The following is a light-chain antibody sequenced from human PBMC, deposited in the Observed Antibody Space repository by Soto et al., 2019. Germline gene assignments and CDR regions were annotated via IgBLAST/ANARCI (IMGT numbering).Light chain of an antibody. CDR1: KAIRNE. CDR2: GAS. J-gene: IGKJ2*01. V-gene: IGKV1-6*01. CDR3: LQDYNYPRT. Sequence: AIQMTQSPSSLSASVGDRVTIICRASKAIRNELGWYQQKSGTAPKLLIYGASNLQSGVPSRFSGSGSGTDFTLTISSLQPEDFATYYCLQDYNYPRTFGQGTNLEI.